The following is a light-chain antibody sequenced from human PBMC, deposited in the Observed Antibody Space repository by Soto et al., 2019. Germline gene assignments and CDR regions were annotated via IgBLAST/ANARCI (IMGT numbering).Light chain of an antibody. CDR1: QSVSSSY. V-gene: IGKV3-20*01. Sequence: EIVLTQSPGTLSLSPGERATLSCRASQSVSSSYLAWYQQKPGQAPRLLIYGASSRATGIPERFSGSGSGTDFTLTISRLEPEDFAVYYCQQYDRLPRTFGQGTKLEIK. CDR3: QQYDRLPRT. J-gene: IGKJ2*01. CDR2: GAS.